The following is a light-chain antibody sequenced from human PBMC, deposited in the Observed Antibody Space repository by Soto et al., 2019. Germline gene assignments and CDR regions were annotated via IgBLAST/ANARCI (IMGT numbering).Light chain of an antibody. J-gene: IGKJ3*01. V-gene: IGKV3-15*01. CDR2: GAS. CDR1: QSVSSN. CDR3: QQYNNVPFT. Sequence: EIVMTQSPATLSVSPGERATLSCRASQSVSSNLAWYQQKPGQAPRLLIYGASTRATGIPARFSGSGSGTEFTLTISSLQSEDFAVYYPQQYNNVPFTFAPGTKVDIK.